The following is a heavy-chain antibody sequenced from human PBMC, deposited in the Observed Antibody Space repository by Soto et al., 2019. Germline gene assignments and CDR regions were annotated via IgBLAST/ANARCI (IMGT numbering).Heavy chain of an antibody. D-gene: IGHD1-26*01. CDR1: GFTFSNAW. CDR3: TTDLGATTFDY. Sequence: GESLKISCAASGFTFSNAWMSWVRQAPGKGLEWVGRIKSKTDGGTTDYAAPVKGRFTISRDDSKNTLYLQMNSLKTEDTAVYYCTTDLGATTFDYWGQGTLVTVSS. J-gene: IGHJ4*02. CDR2: IKSKTDGGTT. V-gene: IGHV3-15*01.